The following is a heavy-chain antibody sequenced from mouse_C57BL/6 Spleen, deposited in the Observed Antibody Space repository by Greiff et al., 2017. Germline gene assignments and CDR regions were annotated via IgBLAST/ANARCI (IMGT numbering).Heavy chain of an antibody. CDR1: GFSLTSYG. CDR3: AKRGSSPYYAMDY. J-gene: IGHJ4*01. Sequence: VQLQESGPGLVQPSQSLSITCTVSGFSLTSYGVHWVRQSPGKGLEWLGVIWRGGSTDYNAAFMSRLSITKDNSKSQVFFKMNSLQADDTAIYYCAKRGSSPYYAMDYWGQGTSVTVSS. V-gene: IGHV2-5*01. CDR2: IWRGGST. D-gene: IGHD1-1*01.